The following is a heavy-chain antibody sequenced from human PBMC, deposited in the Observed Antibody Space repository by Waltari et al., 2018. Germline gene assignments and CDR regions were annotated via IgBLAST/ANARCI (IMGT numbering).Heavy chain of an antibody. CDR1: GGSISSHY. Sequence: QVQLQESGPGLVKPSETLSLTCTVSGGSISSHYWSWIRQPPGKGLEWIGYIYYSGSTNYNPPLKSRGTISVDPSKHQFSLDLSSVTAADTAVYYCAGGFDHYGMDVWGQGTTVSVSS. J-gene: IGHJ6*02. CDR2: IYYSGST. V-gene: IGHV4-59*11. D-gene: IGHD3-9*01. CDR3: AGGFDHYGMDV.